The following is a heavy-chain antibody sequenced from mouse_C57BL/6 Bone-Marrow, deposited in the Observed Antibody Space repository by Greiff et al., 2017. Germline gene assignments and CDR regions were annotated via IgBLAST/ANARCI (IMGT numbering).Heavy chain of an antibody. CDR1: GYTFTSYG. CDR3: ARGYYGSSLNWYFDV. Sequence: QVQLQQSGAELARPGASVKLSCKASGYTFTSYGISWVKQRTGQGLEWIGEFYPRSGNTYYNEKFKGKATLTADKSSSTAYMELRSLTSEDSAVXFGARGYYGSSLNWYFDVWGTGTTVTVSS. CDR2: FYPRSGNT. V-gene: IGHV1-81*01. J-gene: IGHJ1*03. D-gene: IGHD1-1*01.